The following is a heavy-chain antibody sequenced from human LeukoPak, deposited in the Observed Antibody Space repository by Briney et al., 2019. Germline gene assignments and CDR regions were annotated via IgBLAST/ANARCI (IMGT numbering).Heavy chain of an antibody. J-gene: IGHJ4*02. D-gene: IGHD3-10*01. V-gene: IGHV3-7*01. Sequence: PGGSLRLSCAASGFTFSSFWMAWVRQVPGKGLEWVANINQDGSKRHYVDSLKGRFTVSRDNAKNSLYLQMNTLRAEDTAVYYCARDRSTSGRQYWGQGTLVTVSS. CDR3: ARDRSTSGRQY. CDR2: INQDGSKR. CDR1: GFTFSSFW.